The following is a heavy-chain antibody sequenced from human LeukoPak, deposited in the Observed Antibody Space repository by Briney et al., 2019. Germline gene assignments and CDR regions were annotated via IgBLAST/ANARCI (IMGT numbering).Heavy chain of an antibody. V-gene: IGHV4-39*01. J-gene: IGHJ3*02. CDR2: IYYSGST. Sequence: PSETLSLTCTVSGGSISSSSYYWGWIRQPPGKGLEWIGSIYYSGSTYYNPSLKSRVIISVDTSKNQFSLKLSSVTAADTAVYYCARRKGAFDIWGQGTMVTVSS. CDR1: GGSISSSSYY. CDR3: ARRKGAFDI.